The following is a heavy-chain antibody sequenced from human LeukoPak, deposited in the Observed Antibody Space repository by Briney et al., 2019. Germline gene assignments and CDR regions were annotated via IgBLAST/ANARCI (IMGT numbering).Heavy chain of an antibody. Sequence: GGSLRLSCAASGVTFTSYAMNWGRHTPGERLGWVSGISGSGDTTYYADSVKGRFTISRDNSKDTLYLQMNSLRAEDTAVYYCAKDLRWPRLDSGDDAFDIWGQGTMVTVSS. V-gene: IGHV3-23*01. D-gene: IGHD3-10*01. CDR2: ISGSGDTT. CDR3: AKDLRWPRLDSGDDAFDI. J-gene: IGHJ3*02. CDR1: GVTFTSYA.